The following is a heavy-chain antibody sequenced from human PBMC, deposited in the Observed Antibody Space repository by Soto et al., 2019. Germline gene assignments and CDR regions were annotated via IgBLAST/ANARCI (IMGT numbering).Heavy chain of an antibody. J-gene: IGHJ5*02. V-gene: IGHV1-69*02. CDR2: IIPILGIA. CDR3: ARHVSEWPGWFDP. D-gene: IGHD3-3*01. Sequence: QVQLVQSGAEVKKPGSSVKVSCKASGGTFSSYTISWVRQAPGQGLEWMGRIIPILGIANYAQKFQGRVTITSDKSTSTAYMEMSSLRSEDTAVYYCARHVSEWPGWFDPWGPGTLVTVS. CDR1: GGTFSSYT.